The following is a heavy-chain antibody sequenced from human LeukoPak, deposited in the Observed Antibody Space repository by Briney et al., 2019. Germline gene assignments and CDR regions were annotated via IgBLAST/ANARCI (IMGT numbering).Heavy chain of an antibody. Sequence: SETLSLTCTVSGGSISSSSYYWGWIRQPPGKGLEWIGEIYHSGSTNYNPSLKSRVTISVDKSKNQLSLKLSSVTAADTAVYYCARAGEYGDYPYFDYWGQGTLVTVSS. CDR2: IYHSGST. J-gene: IGHJ4*02. CDR1: GGSISSSSYY. CDR3: ARAGEYGDYPYFDY. V-gene: IGHV4-39*07. D-gene: IGHD4-17*01.